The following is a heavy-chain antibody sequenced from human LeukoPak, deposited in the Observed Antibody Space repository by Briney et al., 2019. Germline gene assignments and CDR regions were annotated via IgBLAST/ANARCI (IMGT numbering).Heavy chain of an antibody. V-gene: IGHV1-18*01. CDR3: ARGLLPDFWSGYSDY. CDR2: ISAYNGNT. J-gene: IGHJ4*02. CDR1: GYTFTSYG. D-gene: IGHD3-3*01. Sequence: VASVKVSCKASGYTFTSYGISWVRQAPGQGLEWMGWISAYNGNTNYAQKLQGRVTMTTDTSTSTAYMELSSLRSEDTAVYYCARGLLPDFWSGYSDYWGQGTLVTVSS.